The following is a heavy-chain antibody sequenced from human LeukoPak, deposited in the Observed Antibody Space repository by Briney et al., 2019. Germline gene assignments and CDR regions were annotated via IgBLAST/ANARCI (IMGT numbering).Heavy chain of an antibody. Sequence: RGSLRLSCAASGFTFNSYAMHWVRQVPGKGLEWVAVVWYDGRNKYYADSVKGRFTISRDDSKNTLYLQMNSLRAEDTALYYCARDRTGGGDFFDYWGQGTLVTVSS. CDR1: GFTFNSYA. J-gene: IGHJ4*02. V-gene: IGHV3-33*01. D-gene: IGHD2-8*02. CDR2: VWYDGRNK. CDR3: ARDRTGGGDFFDY.